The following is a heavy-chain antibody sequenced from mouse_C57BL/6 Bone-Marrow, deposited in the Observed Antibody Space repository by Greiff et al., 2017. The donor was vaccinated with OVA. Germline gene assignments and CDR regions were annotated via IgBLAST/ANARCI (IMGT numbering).Heavy chain of an antibody. V-gene: IGHV1-82*01. CDR2: IYPGDGDT. D-gene: IGHD1-1*01. J-gene: IGHJ3*01. CDR3: ARTGYYYGSSLFAY. Sequence: VQLQQSGPELVKPGASVKISCKASGYAFSSSWMNWVKQRPGKGLEWIGRIYPGDGDTNYNGKVKGKATLTADKSSSTAYMQLSSLTSEDSAVYFCARTGYYYGSSLFAYWGQGTLVTVSA. CDR1: GYAFSSSW.